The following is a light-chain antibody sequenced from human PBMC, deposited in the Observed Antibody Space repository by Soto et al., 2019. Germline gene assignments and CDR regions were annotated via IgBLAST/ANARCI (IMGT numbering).Light chain of an antibody. Sequence: QSALTQPASVSGSPGQSITISCTGTSSDVGGYNYVSWYQQHPGKAPKLMIYDVSNRPSGVSNRFSGSKSGNTASLTISGLQAEDEADYYCSSYTSSSTCEFGGGTKLTVL. V-gene: IGLV2-14*01. CDR3: SSYTSSSTCE. CDR1: SSDVGGYNY. CDR2: DVS. J-gene: IGLJ2*01.